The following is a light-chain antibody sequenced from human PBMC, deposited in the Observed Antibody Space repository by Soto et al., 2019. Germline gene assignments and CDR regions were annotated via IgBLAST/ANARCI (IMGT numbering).Light chain of an antibody. CDR3: QEYLQWPPGM. Sequence: IQMTQSPSTLSASVGDRVIITCRASQDISGWLAWYQQKPGKAPKLLVFDASSLEDGVPSRFSGSGSGTEFTLTVSNLQSDDFAVYYCQEYLQWPPGMFGQGTTVDMK. CDR2: DAS. CDR1: QDISGW. V-gene: IGKV1-5*01. J-gene: IGKJ1*01.